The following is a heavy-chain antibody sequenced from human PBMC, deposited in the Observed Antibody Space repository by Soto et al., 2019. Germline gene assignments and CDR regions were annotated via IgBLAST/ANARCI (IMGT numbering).Heavy chain of an antibody. CDR3: ARNPREYQLPHDYGMDV. V-gene: IGHV1-2*04. Sequence: GASVKVSCKASGYTFTGYYMHWVRQAPGQGLEWMGWINPNSGGTNYAQKFQGWVTMTRDTSISTAYMELSRLRSDDTAVYYCARNPREYQLPHDYGMDVWGQGTTVTVSS. J-gene: IGHJ6*02. CDR1: GYTFTGYY. D-gene: IGHD2-2*01. CDR2: INPNSGGT.